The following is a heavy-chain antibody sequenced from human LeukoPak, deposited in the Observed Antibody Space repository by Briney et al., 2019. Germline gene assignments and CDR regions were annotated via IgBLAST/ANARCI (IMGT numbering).Heavy chain of an antibody. CDR1: GGSISSYY. CDR2: IHSTGRV. CDR3: ARASETAMVTL. D-gene: IGHD5-18*01. Sequence: SETLSLTCTVSGGSISSYYWSWIRQPAGKGLKWIGRIHSTGRVNYNPSLKSRVTMLLDTSKNHISLKLTSVTAADTAIYFCARASETAMVTLWGQGTLVTVSS. J-gene: IGHJ4*02. V-gene: IGHV4-4*07.